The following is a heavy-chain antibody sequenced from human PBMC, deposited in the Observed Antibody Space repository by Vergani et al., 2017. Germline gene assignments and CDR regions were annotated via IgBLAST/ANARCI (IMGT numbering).Heavy chain of an antibody. CDR1: GFTFSSYD. D-gene: IGHD3-10*01. Sequence: EVQLVESGGGLVQPGGSLRLSCAASGFTFSSYDMHWVRQGIGKGLEWVSGIGTAGDTYYPDSVKGRFPISRENAKNSLYLQMNSLIGGDTAVYYCVRAGYYSGSGLDYWGQGTLVTVSS. CDR3: VRAGYYSGSGLDY. CDR2: IGTAGDT. J-gene: IGHJ4*02. V-gene: IGHV3-13*01.